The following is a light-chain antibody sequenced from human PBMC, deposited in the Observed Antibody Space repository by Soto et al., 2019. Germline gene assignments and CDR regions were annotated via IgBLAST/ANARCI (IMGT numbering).Light chain of an antibody. CDR1: QSISSW. CDR3: QHWNDYSWT. CDR2: KTS. V-gene: IGKV1-5*03. Sequence: DIHMTQSPSTLSASVGDRVTITCRASQSISSWLAWYQQKPGKAPNLLIYKTSSLQTGVPSRFSGSGSGTDFTLTISSLQPDDFATYYCQHWNDYSWTFGQGTKVEVK. J-gene: IGKJ1*01.